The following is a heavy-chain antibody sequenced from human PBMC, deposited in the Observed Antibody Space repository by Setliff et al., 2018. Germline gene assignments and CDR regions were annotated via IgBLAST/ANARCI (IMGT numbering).Heavy chain of an antibody. CDR3: AGGIAAANWFDR. D-gene: IGHD6-13*01. V-gene: IGHV1-18*01. Sequence: GASVKVSCKASGYTFTRYGIGWVRQAPGQGLEWMGWVSGYNDKIYYAQKFQGRVTMTKDTSTSTVYMELRSLTSDDTAMYYCAGGIAAANWFDRWGQGTLVTVSS. CDR1: GYTFTRYG. CDR2: VSGYNDKI. J-gene: IGHJ5*02.